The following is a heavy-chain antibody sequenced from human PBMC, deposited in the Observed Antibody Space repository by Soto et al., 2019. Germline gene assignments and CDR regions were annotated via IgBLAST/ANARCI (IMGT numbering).Heavy chain of an antibody. CDR3: ARASSRWELHPPGY. D-gene: IGHD1-26*01. CDR1: GFTFSSYG. J-gene: IGHJ4*02. CDR2: IWYDGSNK. V-gene: IGHV3-33*01. Sequence: QVQLVESGGGVVQPGRSLRLSCAASGFTFSSYGMHWVRQAPGKGLEWVAVIWYDGSNKYYADSVKGRFTISRDNSKNTLYLQMNSLRAEDTAVYYCARASSRWELHPPGYWGQGTLVTVSS.